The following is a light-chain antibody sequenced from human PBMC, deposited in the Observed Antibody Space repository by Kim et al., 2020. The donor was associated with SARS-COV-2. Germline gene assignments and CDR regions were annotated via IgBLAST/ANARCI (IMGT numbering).Light chain of an antibody. J-gene: IGKJ1*01. CDR3: QQYGSAPRT. V-gene: IGKV3-20*01. CDR2: GAS. Sequence: EIVLTQSPGTLSLSPGETAILSCRASQSVSSNYLAWYQQKPGQAPRLLIYGASSRATGIPDRFSGSGSGTDFTLTISRLEPEDFAVYYCQQYGSAPRTFGQGTKVDIK. CDR1: QSVSSNY.